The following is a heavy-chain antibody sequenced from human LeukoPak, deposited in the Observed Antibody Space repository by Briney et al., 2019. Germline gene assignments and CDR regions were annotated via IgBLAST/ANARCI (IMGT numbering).Heavy chain of an antibody. Sequence: PGGSLRLSCAASGFTFSAFGMHWVRQAPGKGLVWVSRINSVGSSTSSADSVKGRFTISRDNAKNTLYLQMNSLRAEDTAVYYCARDFDRYYFDYWGQGTLVTVSS. CDR3: ARDFDRYYFDY. V-gene: IGHV3-74*01. CDR2: INSVGSST. CDR1: GFTFSAFG. J-gene: IGHJ4*02. D-gene: IGHD3-9*01.